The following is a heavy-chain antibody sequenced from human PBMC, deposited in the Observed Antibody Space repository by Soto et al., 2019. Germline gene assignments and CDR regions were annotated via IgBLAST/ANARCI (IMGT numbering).Heavy chain of an antibody. CDR2: INHSGST. D-gene: IGHD3-16*02. CDR1: GGSFSGYY. Sequence: SETLSLTCAVYGGSFSGYYWSWIRQPPGKGLEWIGEINHSGSTNYNPSLKSRVTISVDTSKNQFSLKLSSVTAADTAVYYCARVITFGGVIVQASDAFDIWGQGTMVTVSS. J-gene: IGHJ3*02. V-gene: IGHV4-34*01. CDR3: ARVITFGGVIVQASDAFDI.